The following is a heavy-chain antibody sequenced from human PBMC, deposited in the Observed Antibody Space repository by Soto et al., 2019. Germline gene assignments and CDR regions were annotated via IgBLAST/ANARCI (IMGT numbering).Heavy chain of an antibody. CDR2: IYYSGST. D-gene: IGHD5-12*01. J-gene: IGHJ4*02. V-gene: IGHV4-30-4*01. CDR3: ARETGESGYVGH. CDR1: GGSISSGDYY. Sequence: SETLSLTCTISGGSISSGDYYWSWIRQPPGKGLEWIGYIYYSGSTYYNPSLKSRVTISVDTSKNQFSLKLSSVTAADTAVYYCARETGESGYVGHWGQGTLVTVSS.